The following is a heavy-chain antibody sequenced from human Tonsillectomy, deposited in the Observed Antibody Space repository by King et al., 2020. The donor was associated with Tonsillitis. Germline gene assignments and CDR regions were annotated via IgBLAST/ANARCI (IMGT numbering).Heavy chain of an antibody. Sequence: VQLVESGGGVVQPGRSLRLSCAASGFTFSSYDMHWVRQAPGKGLEWVAVISFDGNNKYYADSVKGRFTISRDNSRNTLYLRMNSLTAEATAVYYCAKDLGDYYDSSGYFDYWGQGTLVTVSS. CDR2: ISFDGNNK. CDR3: AKDLGDYYDSSGYFDY. J-gene: IGHJ4*02. CDR1: GFTFSSYD. D-gene: IGHD3-22*01. V-gene: IGHV3-30*18.